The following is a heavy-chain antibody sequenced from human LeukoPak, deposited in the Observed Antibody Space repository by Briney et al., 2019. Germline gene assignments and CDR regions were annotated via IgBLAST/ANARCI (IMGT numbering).Heavy chain of an antibody. D-gene: IGHD2-15*01. J-gene: IGHJ6*03. CDR3: ARHGPKQVVHYYYYMDV. Sequence: PSETLSLTCAVSGYSISSGYYWGWIRQPPGKGLEWIGSMYHSGMSYYNPSLESRVTISVDTSKNQFSLKLSSVTAADTAVYYCARHGPKQVVHYYYYMDVWGKGTTVTVSS. CDR1: GYSISSGYY. CDR2: MYHSGMS. V-gene: IGHV4-38-2*01.